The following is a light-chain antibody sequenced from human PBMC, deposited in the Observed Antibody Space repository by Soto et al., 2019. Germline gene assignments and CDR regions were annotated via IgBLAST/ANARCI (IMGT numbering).Light chain of an antibody. V-gene: IGLV2-23*02. CDR2: EVN. CDR3: CSYAGSSTFA. CDR1: SSDVGNYDL. J-gene: IGLJ1*01. Sequence: QSVLTQPASVSGSPGQSITIPCTGTSSDVGNYDLVSWYQRHPGKAPKVMIHEVNKRPSGVSIRFSGSKSGSTASLTISGLQAEDEAEYYCCSYAGSSTFAFGTGTKATVL.